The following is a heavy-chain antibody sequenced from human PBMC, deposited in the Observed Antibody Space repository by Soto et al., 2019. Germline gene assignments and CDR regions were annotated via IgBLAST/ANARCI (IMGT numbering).Heavy chain of an antibody. CDR2: MNTYTGNT. V-gene: IGHV1-18*04. CDR3: ARWPRNRSTFYVFDF. J-gene: IGHJ4*02. D-gene: IGHD6-13*01. CDR1: GSTFMTDD. Sequence: QVQLVQSEPEVKKPGASVKVSCKASGSTFMTDDITWVRQAPGQGLEWLGWMNTYTGNTKYAETLQGRLTMTTDTSTSTAYMELANLRTDDTAVYSGARWPRNRSTFYVFDFWGQGTLVSVSS.